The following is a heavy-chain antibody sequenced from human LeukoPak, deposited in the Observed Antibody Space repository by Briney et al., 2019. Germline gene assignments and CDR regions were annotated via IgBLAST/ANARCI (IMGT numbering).Heavy chain of an antibody. CDR2: IKQDGSEK. CDR1: GFTFSSYW. D-gene: IGHD3-22*01. V-gene: IGHV3-7*01. CDR3: ARARTGYYYDNSGYYCFDY. Sequence: GGSLRLSCAASGFTFSSYWMSWVRQAPGKGLEWVANIKQDGSEKYYVDSVKGRFTISRDNATNSLYLQMNSLRAEDTAVYYCARARTGYYYDNSGYYCFDYWGQGTLVTVSS. J-gene: IGHJ4*02.